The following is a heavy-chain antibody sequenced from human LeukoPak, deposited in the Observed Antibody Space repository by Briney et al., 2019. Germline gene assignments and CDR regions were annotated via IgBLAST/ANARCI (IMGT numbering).Heavy chain of an antibody. CDR1: GGSFSGCY. Sequence: PSETLSLTCAVYGGSFSGCYWSWIRQPPGKGLEWIGEINHSGSTNYNPSLKSRVTISVDTPKNQFSLKLSSVTAADTAVYYCARPGELDDPFDIWGQGTMVTVSS. V-gene: IGHV4-34*01. D-gene: IGHD1-26*01. CDR2: INHSGST. CDR3: ARPGELDDPFDI. J-gene: IGHJ3*02.